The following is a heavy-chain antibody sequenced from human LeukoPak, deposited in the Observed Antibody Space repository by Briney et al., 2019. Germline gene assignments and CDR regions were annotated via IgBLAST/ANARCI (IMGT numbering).Heavy chain of an antibody. CDR1: GFTFSNYG. CDR2: ISYDGSYK. J-gene: IGHJ3*02. CDR3: AKAGHYYHSSAYYFGAFDI. V-gene: IGHV3-30*18. D-gene: IGHD3-22*01. Sequence: GGSLRLSCAASGFTFSNYGMHWVRQAPGKGLEWVAIISYDGSYKSYADSVKGRFTISRDNSKNTLFLQMNSLRAEDTAVYYCAKAGHYYHSSAYYFGAFDIWGQGTMVTVSS.